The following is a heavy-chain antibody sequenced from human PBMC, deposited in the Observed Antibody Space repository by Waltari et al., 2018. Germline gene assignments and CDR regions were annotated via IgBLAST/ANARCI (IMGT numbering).Heavy chain of an antibody. Sequence: QVQLQQWGAGLLKPSETLSLTCSVSGASFSAYYWGWVRHVPGKGPEWIGQVRHPGNTNYNPALQSRVAISMDTTSKQFSLKVFSVTAADTGLYFCTRGGNYDFWSHSPFVDPWGQGTQVIVSS. D-gene: IGHD3-3*01. J-gene: IGHJ5*02. CDR2: VRHPGNT. CDR3: TRGGNYDFWSHSPFVDP. CDR1: GASFSAYY. V-gene: IGHV4-34*01.